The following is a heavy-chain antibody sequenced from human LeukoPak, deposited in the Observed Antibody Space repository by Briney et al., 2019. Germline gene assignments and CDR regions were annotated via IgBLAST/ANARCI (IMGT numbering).Heavy chain of an antibody. CDR3: ARVRDGYNDAYDI. D-gene: IGHD5-24*01. Sequence: GASVKVSCKASGGTFSSYAISWVRQAPGQGLEWMGWISAYNDNTKSAQKLQGRVTMTTDTSTSTAYMELRSLRSDDTAVYYCARVRDGYNDAYDIWGQGTMVTVPS. V-gene: IGHV1-18*01. CDR2: ISAYNDNT. CDR1: GGTFSSYA. J-gene: IGHJ3*02.